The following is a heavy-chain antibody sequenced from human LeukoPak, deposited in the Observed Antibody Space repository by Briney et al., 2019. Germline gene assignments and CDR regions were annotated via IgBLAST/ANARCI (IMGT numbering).Heavy chain of an antibody. D-gene: IGHD3-10*01. CDR1: GFIFSNRW. J-gene: IGHJ4*02. CDR2: IKQDGSEK. CDR3: ARPYYYGSGSNPQGY. V-gene: IGHV3-7*01. Sequence: GGSLRLSCAASGFIFSNRWMTWVRQTPGKGLEWVANIKQDGSEKYYVDSVKGRFTISRDNAKNSLYLQMNSLRAEDTAVYYCARPYYYGSGSNPQGYWGQGTLVTVSS.